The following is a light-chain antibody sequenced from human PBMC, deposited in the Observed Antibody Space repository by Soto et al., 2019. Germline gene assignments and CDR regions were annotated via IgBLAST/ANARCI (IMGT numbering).Light chain of an antibody. Sequence: EIVLTQSPGTLSLSPGERATLSCRASQTFSNSFLSWFQQIPGQPPSLLIYGASMRATGIPDSFSGSGSGTDFTLTISRLEPEDFAVYYCQQCGSSSTFGQGTRLEIK. CDR2: GAS. V-gene: IGKV3-20*01. CDR3: QQCGSSST. CDR1: QTFSNSF. J-gene: IGKJ5*01.